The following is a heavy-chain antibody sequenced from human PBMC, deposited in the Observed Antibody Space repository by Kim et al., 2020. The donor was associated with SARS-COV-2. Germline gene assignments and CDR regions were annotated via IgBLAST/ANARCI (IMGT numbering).Heavy chain of an antibody. Sequence: ASVKVSCKASGYTFTELSMHWVRQAPGQGLEWMGGFDPDDGETIYAQKFQGRVTITEDTSIDTAYMELSSLRSEDTAVYYCATSAAAGWLCRVDPWGQGT. CDR2: FDPDDGET. V-gene: IGHV1-24*01. D-gene: IGHD6-13*01. J-gene: IGHJ5*02. CDR3: ATSAAAGWLCRVDP. CDR1: GYTFTELS.